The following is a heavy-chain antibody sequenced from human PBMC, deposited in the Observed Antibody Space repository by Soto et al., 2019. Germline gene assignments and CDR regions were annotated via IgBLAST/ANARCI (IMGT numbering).Heavy chain of an antibody. CDR1: GYTFTSYA. J-gene: IGHJ4*02. CDR3: ARGEWWLFDY. V-gene: IGHV1-3*05. D-gene: IGHD2-8*01. Sequence: QVQLVQSGAEEKKPGASVKVSCKASGYTFTSYAIHWVRQAPGQRLEWMGWINAGNGNTKYSQKFQGRVTITRDTSESTAYMELSSLKSEDTAVYYCARGEWWLFDYWGQGTLVTVSS. CDR2: INAGNGNT.